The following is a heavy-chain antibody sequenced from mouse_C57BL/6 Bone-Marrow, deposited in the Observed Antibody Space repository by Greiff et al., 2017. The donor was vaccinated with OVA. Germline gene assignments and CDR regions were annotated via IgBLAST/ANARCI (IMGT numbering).Heavy chain of an antibody. CDR3: ARQGFLLLRHYAMDY. V-gene: IGHV5-6*01. D-gene: IGHD1-1*01. CDR2: ISSGGSYT. Sequence: EVNVVESGGDLVKPGGSLKLSCAASGFTFSSYGMSWVRQTPDKRLAWVATISSGGSYTYYPDSVKGRFTISRDNAKNTLYLQMSSLKSEDTAMYYCARQGFLLLRHYAMDYWGQGTSVTVSS. CDR1: GFTFSSYG. J-gene: IGHJ4*01.